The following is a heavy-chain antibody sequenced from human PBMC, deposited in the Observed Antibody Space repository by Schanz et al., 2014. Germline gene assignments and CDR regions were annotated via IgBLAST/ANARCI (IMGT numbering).Heavy chain of an antibody. CDR3: ARFPDIAVTLNLWFFDL. CDR1: GFRFSDNY. V-gene: IGHV3-11*06. D-gene: IGHD6-19*01. Sequence: QVQLVESGGVSVKPGGSLRLSCAASGFRFSDNYMSWVRQAPGKGPEWVSHISGSSTYTNYADSVKGRFTISRDNAKNSLYLQMNSLRAEDTAVYYCARFPDIAVTLNLWFFDLWGQGTLVTVSS. CDR2: ISGSSTYT. J-gene: IGHJ5*02.